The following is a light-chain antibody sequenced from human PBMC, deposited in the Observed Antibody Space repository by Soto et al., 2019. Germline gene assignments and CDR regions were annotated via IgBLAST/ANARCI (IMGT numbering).Light chain of an antibody. V-gene: IGKV3-20*01. J-gene: IGKJ1*01. Sequence: EIVLTQSPGTLSLSPGERATLSCRASQSIPNSYLSWYQHKPGQAPRLLIHGASSRATGTPDRFSGSGSGTAFTLIIDRLEPEDFALYYCLQYCYTPCTFGQGTKVDLK. CDR2: GAS. CDR3: LQYCYTPCT. CDR1: QSIPNSY.